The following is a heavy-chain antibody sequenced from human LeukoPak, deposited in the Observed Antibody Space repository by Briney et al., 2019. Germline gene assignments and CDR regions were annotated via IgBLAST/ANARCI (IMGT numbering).Heavy chain of an antibody. J-gene: IGHJ4*02. V-gene: IGHV4-34*01. CDR3: ARWGYTRFDY. CDR1: GGSFSGYY. CDR2: INHSGST. D-gene: IGHD5-24*01. Sequence: SETLSLTCAVYGGSFSGYYWSWIRQPPGKGLEWIGEINHSGSTNYNPSLKSRATISVDTSKNQFSLKLSSVTAADTAVYYCARWGYTRFDYWGQGTLVTVSS.